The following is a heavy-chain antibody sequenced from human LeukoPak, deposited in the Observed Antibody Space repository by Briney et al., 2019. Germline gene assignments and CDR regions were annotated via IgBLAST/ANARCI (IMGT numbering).Heavy chain of an antibody. CDR1: GDSISTYY. J-gene: IGHJ4*02. CDR3: ARGGYYYNH. V-gene: IGHV4-59*01. CDR2: SGNTGST. Sequence: SETLSLTCTVSGDSISTYYWTWIRQPPGKGLEWIGYSGNTGSTNYNPSLKSRVTISLDTSKNQFSLKLTSVTAADTAVYYCARGGYYYNHWGQGTLVTVSS. D-gene: IGHD3-22*01.